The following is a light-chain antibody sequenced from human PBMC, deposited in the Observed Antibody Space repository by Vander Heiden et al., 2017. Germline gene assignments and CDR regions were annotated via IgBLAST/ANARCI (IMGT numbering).Light chain of an antibody. J-gene: IGKJ1*01. CDR1: EHISRW. CDR2: RAS. CDR3: QQYDRGRT. Sequence: DIQMTKSPSTLSASVGDRVTITCRANEHISRWLAWYQQKPGKAPKLLIYRASSLESGVPSRFSGSGAGTEFTLTISSLQPDDLATYYCQQYDRGRTFGQGTKVEVK. V-gene: IGKV1-5*03.